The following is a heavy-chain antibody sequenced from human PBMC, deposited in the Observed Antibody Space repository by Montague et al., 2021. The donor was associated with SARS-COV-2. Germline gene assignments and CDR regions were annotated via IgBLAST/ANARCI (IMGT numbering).Heavy chain of an antibody. CDR1: GFTFSSYA. V-gene: IGHV3-30*04. J-gene: IGHJ4*02. CDR2: ISYDGSNK. D-gene: IGHD5-12*01. Sequence: SLRLSCAASGFTFSSYAMHWVRQAPGKGLEWVAVISYDGSNKYYADSVKGRFTISRDNSKNTLYLQMNSLRAEGTAVYYCARDSVLIVATIGTLGFGYWGQGTLVTVSS. CDR3: ARDSVLIVATIGTLGFGY.